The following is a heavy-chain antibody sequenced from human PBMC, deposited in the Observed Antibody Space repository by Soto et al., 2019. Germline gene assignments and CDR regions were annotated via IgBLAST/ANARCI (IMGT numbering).Heavy chain of an antibody. J-gene: IGHJ4*02. Sequence: EVQLVESGGGLVQPGGSLRLSCGASGFRFNIYSMNWIRQAPGKGLEWSAYMTSDSRTIKYADSVKGRFTISRDNDNSLVYLQMNSLRDEDTAVYYCARSVEGHFDYWGQGAVVTVSA. D-gene: IGHD6-19*01. CDR2: MTSDSRTI. V-gene: IGHV3-48*02. CDR3: ARSVEGHFDY. CDR1: GFRFNIYS.